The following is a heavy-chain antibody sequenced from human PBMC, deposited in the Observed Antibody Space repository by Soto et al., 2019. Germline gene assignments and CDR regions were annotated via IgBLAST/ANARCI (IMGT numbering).Heavy chain of an antibody. Sequence: ASVKVSCKASGYTFSGYYIDWLRHAPGQGLEWMGWINPNSGGTNYAQKFQGRVTVTRDTPTSTAYMELSRLTSDDTAVYYCARSLTEGYCTITGCYTRPLYGMDVWGQGTTVTVSS. CDR1: GYTFSGYY. CDR3: ARSLTEGYCTITGCYTRPLYGMDV. V-gene: IGHV1-2*02. J-gene: IGHJ6*02. D-gene: IGHD2-2*02. CDR2: INPNSGGT.